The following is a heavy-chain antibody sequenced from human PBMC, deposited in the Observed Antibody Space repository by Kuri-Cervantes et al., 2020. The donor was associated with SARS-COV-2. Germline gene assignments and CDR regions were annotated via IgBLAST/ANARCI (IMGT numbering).Heavy chain of an antibody. Sequence: GGSLRLSCAASGLTFSDQSMNWVRQAPGQGLEWVSSISSSSTFIYYADSVKGRFAISRDDARKSVYLQMNSLRAEDTAVYYCAKEMGGGDAFDIWGQGTMVTVSS. CDR3: AKEMGGGDAFDI. CDR2: ISSSSTFI. D-gene: IGHD2-8*01. J-gene: IGHJ3*02. V-gene: IGHV3-21*01. CDR1: GLTFSDQS.